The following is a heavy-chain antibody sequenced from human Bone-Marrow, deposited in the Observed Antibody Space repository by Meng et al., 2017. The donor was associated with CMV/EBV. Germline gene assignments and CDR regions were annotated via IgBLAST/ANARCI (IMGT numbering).Heavy chain of an antibody. V-gene: IGHV3-23*01. D-gene: IGHD3-16*01. Sequence: GESLKISCAASGFTFSSYAMSWVRQAPGKGLEWVSAISGSGGSTYYADSVKGRFTISRDNSKNTLYLQMNSLRAEDTAVYYCAKSPLGGYYYGMDVWGQGTTVTVSS. CDR2: ISGSGGST. CDR1: GFTFSSYA. CDR3: AKSPLGGYYYGMDV. J-gene: IGHJ6*02.